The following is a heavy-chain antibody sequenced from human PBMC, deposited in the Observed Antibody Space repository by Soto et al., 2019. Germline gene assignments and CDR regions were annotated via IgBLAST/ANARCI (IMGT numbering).Heavy chain of an antibody. V-gene: IGHV3-53*04. CDR1: GFTVSSNY. Sequence: EVQLVESGGGLVQTGGSLRLSCAASGFTVSSNYMSWVRQAPGKGLEWVSVIYSGGSTYYADSVKGRFTISRHNSKNTLYLQMNSLCAEDTAVYYCARDAGGGFYYFDYWGQGNLVTVSS. J-gene: IGHJ4*02. CDR2: IYSGGST. CDR3: ARDAGGGFYYFDY. D-gene: IGHD3-16*01.